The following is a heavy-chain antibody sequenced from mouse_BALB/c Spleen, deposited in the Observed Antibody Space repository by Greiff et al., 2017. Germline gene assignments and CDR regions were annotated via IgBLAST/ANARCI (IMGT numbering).Heavy chain of an antibody. CDR1: GFSLTSYG. V-gene: IGHV2-6-2*01. J-gene: IGHJ4*01. CDR3: ARPNWDYYAMDY. Sequence: QAQLKESGPDLVAPSQSLSITCTVSGFSLTSYGVHWVRQPPGKGLEWLVVIWSDGSTTYNSALKSRLSISKDNSKSQVFLKMNSLQTDDTAMYYCARPNWDYYAMDYWGQGTSVTVSS. CDR2: IWSDGST. D-gene: IGHD4-1*01.